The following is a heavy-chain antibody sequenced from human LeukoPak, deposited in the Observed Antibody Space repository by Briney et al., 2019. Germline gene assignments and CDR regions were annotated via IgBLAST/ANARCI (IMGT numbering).Heavy chain of an antibody. CDR1: GYTFTGYY. Sequence: ASVKVSCKASGYTFTGYYMHWVRQAPGQGLEWMGWINPNSGGTNYAQKFQGRVTMTRDTSISTAHMELSRLRSDDTAVYYCARDLNAPYYYDSSGYYYFDYWGQGTLVTVSS. CDR2: INPNSGGT. CDR3: ARDLNAPYYYDSSGYYYFDY. V-gene: IGHV1-2*02. D-gene: IGHD3-22*01. J-gene: IGHJ4*02.